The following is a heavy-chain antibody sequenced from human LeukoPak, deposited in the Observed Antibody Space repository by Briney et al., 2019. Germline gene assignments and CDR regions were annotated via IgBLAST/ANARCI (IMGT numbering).Heavy chain of an antibody. CDR2: ISYDGSNK. V-gene: IGHV3-30*04. Sequence: GGSLRLSCAASGFTFSSYAMHWVRQAPGKGLEWVAVISYDGSNKYYADSVKGRFTVSRDNSKNTLYLQMNSLRAEDTAVYYCACSFRFDIWGQGTMVTVSS. CDR3: ACSFRFDI. D-gene: IGHD3-10*02. J-gene: IGHJ3*02. CDR1: GFTFSSYA.